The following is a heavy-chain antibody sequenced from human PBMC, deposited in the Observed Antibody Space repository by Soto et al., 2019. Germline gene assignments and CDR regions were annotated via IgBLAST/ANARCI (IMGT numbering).Heavy chain of an antibody. V-gene: IGHV4-39*01. Sequence: SETLSLTCTVSGGSISSSSYYWGWIRQPPGKGLEWIGSIYYSGSTYYNPSLKSRVTISVDTSKNQFSLKLSSVTAADTAVYYCARGPLRYSSSWYGRKENNWFDPWGQGTLVTVSS. D-gene: IGHD6-13*01. J-gene: IGHJ5*02. CDR3: ARGPLRYSSSWYGRKENNWFDP. CDR2: IYYSGST. CDR1: GGSISSSSYY.